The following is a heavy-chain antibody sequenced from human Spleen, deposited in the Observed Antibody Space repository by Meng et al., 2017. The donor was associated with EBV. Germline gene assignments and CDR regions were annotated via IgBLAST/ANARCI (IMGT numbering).Heavy chain of an antibody. CDR3: ARGGESGYSYGSSDFDY. J-gene: IGHJ4*02. D-gene: IGHD5-18*01. CDR1: GYTFTTHN. CDR2: MNPNNGYA. V-gene: IGHV1-8*01. Sequence: VQLEQSGAEVKKPGASVKVSCKASGYTFTTHNINWVRQATGQGLDWMGWMNPNNGYAGFAQKFQGRVTMTRDTSINTAYMEVSGLRSDDTAVYYCARGGESGYSYGSSDFDYWGQGTLVTVSS.